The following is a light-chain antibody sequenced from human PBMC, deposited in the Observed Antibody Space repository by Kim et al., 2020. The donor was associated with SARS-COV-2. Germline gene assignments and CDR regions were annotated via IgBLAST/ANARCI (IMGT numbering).Light chain of an antibody. CDR2: PKN. CDR1: SLRSYY. Sequence: SSELTQDPAVSVALGQTVRITCQGDSLRSYYASWYQQKPGQAPILVIYPKNNRPSGIPDRFSGSSSGDTAALTITGAQAADEADYYCSFRDSSGHFYVFG. V-gene: IGLV3-19*01. J-gene: IGLJ1*01. CDR3: SFRDSSGHFYV.